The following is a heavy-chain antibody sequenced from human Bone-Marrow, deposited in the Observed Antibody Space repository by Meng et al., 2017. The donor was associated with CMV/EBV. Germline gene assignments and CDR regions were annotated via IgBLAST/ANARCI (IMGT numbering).Heavy chain of an antibody. CDR3: ARGCSSTSCYNHDAFDI. D-gene: IGHD2-2*02. CDR2: ISNNRGST. CDR1: RFTFSSCA. Sequence: GGSLRLSCAASRFTFSSCAMHWVRQAPGKGLEHVSVISNNRGSTYYADSVKGRFTISRDNSKNTLYLQMGSLRAEDTAVYYCARGCSSTSCYNHDAFDIWGQGTMVTVSS. J-gene: IGHJ3*02. V-gene: IGHV3-64*02.